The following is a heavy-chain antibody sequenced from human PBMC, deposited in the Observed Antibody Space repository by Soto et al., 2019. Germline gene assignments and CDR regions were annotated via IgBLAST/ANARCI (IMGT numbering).Heavy chain of an antibody. CDR1: GGSFSGYY. D-gene: IGHD3-10*01. V-gene: IGHV4-34*01. Sequence: SETLSLTCAVYGGSFSGYYWSWIRQPPGKGLEWIGEINHSGSTNYNPSLKSRVTISVDTSKNQFSLKLNSVTAADTAVYYCAHSLRSFYYFGLDVWGQGTTVTVSS. CDR3: AHSLRSFYYFGLDV. J-gene: IGHJ6*02. CDR2: INHSGST.